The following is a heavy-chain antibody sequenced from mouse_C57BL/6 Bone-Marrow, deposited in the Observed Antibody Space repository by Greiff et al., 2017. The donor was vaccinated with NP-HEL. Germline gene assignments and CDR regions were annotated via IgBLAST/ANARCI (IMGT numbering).Heavy chain of an antibody. CDR1: GFTFSDYY. Sequence: DVMLVESGGGLVQPGGSLKLSCAASGFTFSDYYMYWVRQTPEKRLEWVAYISNGGGSTYYPDTVKGRFTISRDNAKNTLYLQMSRLKSEDTAMYYCARRGRGFDYWGQGTTLTVSS. J-gene: IGHJ2*01. CDR2: ISNGGGST. CDR3: ARRGRGFDY. V-gene: IGHV5-12*01. D-gene: IGHD3-3*01.